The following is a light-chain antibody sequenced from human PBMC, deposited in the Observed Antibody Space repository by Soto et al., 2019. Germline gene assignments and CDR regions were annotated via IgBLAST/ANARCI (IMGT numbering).Light chain of an antibody. CDR2: HAS. CDR1: QDISNR. CDR3: QQYNSYS. J-gene: IGKJ1*01. V-gene: IGKV1-16*01. Sequence: DFQITQYPSALYAAVGDRVTITCRASQDISNRLGWFQQRPGKAPKVLIYHASNLQSGVPSRFSGSGSGTEFTLTISSLQPDDFATYYCQQYNSYSFGQGTKVDIK.